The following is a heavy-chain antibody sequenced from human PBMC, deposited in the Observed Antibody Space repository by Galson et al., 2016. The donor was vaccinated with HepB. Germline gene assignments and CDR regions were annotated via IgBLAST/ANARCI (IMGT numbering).Heavy chain of an antibody. D-gene: IGHD3-22*01. CDR2: IKRDGSEK. CDR3: ARGYYDSSGYSDDAFNI. J-gene: IGHJ3*02. CDR1: GFSFSNYW. Sequence: SLRLSCAASGFSFSNYWMSWVRQAPGKGLEWVANIKRDGSEKYYVDSVKGRFTISRDNAKNTLYLQMNSLRAEDTAVYYCARGYYDSSGYSDDAFNIWGQGTMVTVSS. V-gene: IGHV3-7*01.